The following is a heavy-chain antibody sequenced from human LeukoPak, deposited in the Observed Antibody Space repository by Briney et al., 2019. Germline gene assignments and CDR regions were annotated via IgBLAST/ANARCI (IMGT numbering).Heavy chain of an antibody. V-gene: IGHV3-23*01. Sequence: GGALRLSCAASGFTFSNYAMIWVRQAPGKGLEWVSAFSGSGGRTYYADSVKGRFTISRDNSKNTLYVQMNSLRAEDTAVYYCAKVGEGFDAFDIWGQGTMVTASS. CDR1: GFTFSNYA. J-gene: IGHJ3*02. CDR2: FSGSGGRT. CDR3: AKVGEGFDAFDI.